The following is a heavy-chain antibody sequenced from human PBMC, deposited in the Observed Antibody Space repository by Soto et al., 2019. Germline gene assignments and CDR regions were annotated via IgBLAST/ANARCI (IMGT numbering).Heavy chain of an antibody. CDR2: IYPGDSDT. V-gene: IGHV5-51*01. J-gene: IGHJ6*02. Sequence: PGESLKISCKGSGYSFTSDWIGWVSRMPGKGLEWMGIIYPGDSDTRYSPSFQGQVTISADKSISTAYLQWSSLKASDTAMYYCARTSAGGKYYYGMDVWGQGTTVTVSS. CDR1: GYSFTSDW. D-gene: IGHD6-13*01. CDR3: ARTSAGGKYYYGMDV.